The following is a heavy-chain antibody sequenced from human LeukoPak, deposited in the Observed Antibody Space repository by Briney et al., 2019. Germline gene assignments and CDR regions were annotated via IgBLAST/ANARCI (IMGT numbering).Heavy chain of an antibody. CDR3: ARDMIVVGTGLDY. J-gene: IGHJ4*02. CDR2: IKQDGSEK. Sequence: RGSLRLSCAASGFTSSSYWMSWVRQAPGKGLEWVANIKQDGSEKYYVYSVKGRFTISRDNAKNSLYLQLNSLRAEDTTVYYCARDMIVVGTGLDYWGQGTLVTVSS. CDR1: GFTSSSYW. D-gene: IGHD3-22*01. V-gene: IGHV3-7*01.